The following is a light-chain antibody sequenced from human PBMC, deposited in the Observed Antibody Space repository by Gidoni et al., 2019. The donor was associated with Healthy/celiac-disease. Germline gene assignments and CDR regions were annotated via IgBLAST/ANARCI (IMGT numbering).Light chain of an antibody. CDR2: QDS. CDR1: KLGDKY. CDR3: QAWDSSTVV. Sequence: SYELTQPHSVSVSPGQTASITCSGDKLGDKYACWYQQKPGQSLVLVIYQDSKRPSGIPERFSGSNSGNTATLTISGTQAMDEADYYCQAWDSSTVVFGGGAKLTVL. J-gene: IGLJ2*01. V-gene: IGLV3-1*01.